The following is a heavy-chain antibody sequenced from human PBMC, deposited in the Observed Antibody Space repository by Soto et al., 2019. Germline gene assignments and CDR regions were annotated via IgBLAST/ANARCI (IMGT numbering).Heavy chain of an antibody. D-gene: IGHD3-10*01. CDR2: IYWDGDK. CDR3: AHSQDDSRGYYGHFAF. Sequence: QITLKESGPPLVKPTQPLTLTCTFSGFSFNRSGMSVGWIRQPPGKGLEWLALIYWDGDKRYSPSLKTRLAITKDASRSQVVLTMTVFDPVDTATYFYAHSQDDSRGYYGHFAFWGQGTLVTVSS. CDR1: GFSFNRSGMS. V-gene: IGHV2-5*02. J-gene: IGHJ4*02.